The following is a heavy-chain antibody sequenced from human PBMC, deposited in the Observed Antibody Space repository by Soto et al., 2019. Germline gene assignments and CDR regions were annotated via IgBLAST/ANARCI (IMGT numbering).Heavy chain of an antibody. V-gene: IGHV4-34*01. J-gene: IGHJ5*02. D-gene: IGHD2-2*01. CDR2: INHSGST. Sequence: SETLSLTCAVYGGSFSGYYWSWIRQPPGKGLEWIGEINHSGSTNYNPSLKSRVTISVDTSKNQFSLKLSSVTAADTAVYYCAREWYRCSSTSCLNWFDPWGQGTLVTASS. CDR3: AREWYRCSSTSCLNWFDP. CDR1: GGSFSGYY.